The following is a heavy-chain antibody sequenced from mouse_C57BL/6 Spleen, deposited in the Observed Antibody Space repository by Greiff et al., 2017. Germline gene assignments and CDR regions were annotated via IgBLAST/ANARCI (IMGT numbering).Heavy chain of an antibody. Sequence: VQLQQPGAELVRPGSSVKLSCKASGYTFTSYWMHWVKQRPIQGLEWIGNIDPSDSETHYNQKFKDKATLTVDKSSSTAYMRLSSLTSEDSAVYYCARVGCNYERCAMDYWGQGTSVTVSS. CDR1: GYTFTSYW. V-gene: IGHV1-52*01. CDR3: ARVGCNYERCAMDY. D-gene: IGHD2-1*01. J-gene: IGHJ4*01. CDR2: IDPSDSET.